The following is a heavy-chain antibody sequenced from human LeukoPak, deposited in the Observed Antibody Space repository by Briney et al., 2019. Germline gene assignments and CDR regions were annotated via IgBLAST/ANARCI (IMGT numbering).Heavy chain of an antibody. J-gene: IGHJ4*02. V-gene: IGHV3-20*04. CDR2: INWNGGST. CDR1: GFTFSSCS. D-gene: IGHD3-10*01. Sequence: PGGSLRLSCVASGFTFSSCSMSWVRQAPGNGLEWVSGINWNGGSTGYADSVKGRFTISRDNAKSSLYLQMNSLRGEDTAVYYCARARYGSGGYFFDFWGQGTLVTVSS. CDR3: ARARYGSGGYFFDF.